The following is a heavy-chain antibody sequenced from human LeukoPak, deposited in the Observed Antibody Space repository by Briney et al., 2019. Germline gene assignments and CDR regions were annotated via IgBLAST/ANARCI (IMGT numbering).Heavy chain of an antibody. Sequence: SETLSLTCTVSGGSISSYYWSWIRQPAGKGLEWIGRIYTSGSTNYNPSLKSRVTMSVDTSKNQFSLKLSSVTAADTAVYYCAGLLGYCSGNRCPSSANYYYMDVWGKGTTVTVSS. CDR3: AGLLGYCSGNRCPSSANYYYMDV. D-gene: IGHD2-15*01. J-gene: IGHJ6*03. CDR1: GGSISSYY. V-gene: IGHV4-4*07. CDR2: IYTSGST.